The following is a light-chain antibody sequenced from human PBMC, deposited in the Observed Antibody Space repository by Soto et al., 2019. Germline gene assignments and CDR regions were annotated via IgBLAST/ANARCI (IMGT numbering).Light chain of an antibody. CDR2: SAS. Sequence: DIQMTQSPSFMSMSAGDRVTITCRASQGISNSLAWYQQKHGKAHKXLIYSASTLQSGVPSRFRGGFSGTEFTITISSLQPEDFETYYCQQLYRYPITFGQGTRLEIK. V-gene: IGKV1-9*01. CDR1: QGISNS. CDR3: QQLYRYPIT. J-gene: IGKJ5*01.